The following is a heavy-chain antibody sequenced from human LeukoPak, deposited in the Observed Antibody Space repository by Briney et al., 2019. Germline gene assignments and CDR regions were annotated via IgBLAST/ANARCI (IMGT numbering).Heavy chain of an antibody. CDR3: VKGFVHPTYYFDY. D-gene: IGHD3-10*01. J-gene: IGHJ4*02. V-gene: IGHV3-23*01. CDR2: ITGSGDGT. CDR1: GFTFSNYA. Sequence: PGGSLRLSCAASGFTFSNYAMMWVRQAQGKRLEWISSITGSGDGTYYADSVRGRFTISRDNSENTLYLQVNSLRVEDTAVYFCVKGFVHPTYYFDYWGQGTLVTVSS.